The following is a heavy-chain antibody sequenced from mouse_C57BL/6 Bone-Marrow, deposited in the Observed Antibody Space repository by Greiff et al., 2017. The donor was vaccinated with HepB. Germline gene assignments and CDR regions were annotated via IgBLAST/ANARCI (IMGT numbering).Heavy chain of an antibody. CDR2: IYYSGTI. J-gene: IGHJ4*01. CDR1: GISITTGNYR. Sequence: ESGPGLVKPSQTVFLTCTVTGISITTGNYRWSWIRQFPGNKLEWIGYIYYSGTITYNPSLTSRTTITRDTPKNQFFLEMNSLTAEDTATYYCARSHGPQLPDYYDMDYWGQGTSVTVSS. D-gene: IGHD6-1*01. CDR3: ARSHGPQLPDYYDMDY. V-gene: IGHV3-5*01.